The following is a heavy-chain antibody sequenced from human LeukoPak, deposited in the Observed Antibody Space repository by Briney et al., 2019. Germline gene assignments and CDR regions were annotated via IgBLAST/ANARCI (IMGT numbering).Heavy chain of an antibody. D-gene: IGHD6-13*01. V-gene: IGHV3-33*01. CDR1: GFTFSSYG. J-gene: IGHJ4*02. CDR2: IWYDGSNK. CDR3: ARETKGYSSSWYVFRTRATDY. Sequence: GGSLRLSCAVSGFTFSSYGMHWVRQAPGKGLEWVAVIWYDGSNKYYADSVKGRFTISRDNSKNTLYLQINSLRAEDTAVYYCARETKGYSSSWYVFRTRATDYWGQGTLVTVSS.